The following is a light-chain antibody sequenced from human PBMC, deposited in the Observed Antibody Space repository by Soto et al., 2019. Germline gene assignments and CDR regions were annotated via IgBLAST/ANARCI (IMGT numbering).Light chain of an antibody. CDR1: SHNFGGYNF. Sequence: SALTQPRSVSGSLGKSVTISCSGTSHNFGGYNFVSWYQHPPDNAPTLIIYDVTKRPSGDPYRFSGSKSGNTASLTISGLQAADEADYYCSSYVADDILLFGGGTKLTVL. CDR3: SSYVADDILL. J-gene: IGLJ2*01. CDR2: DVT. V-gene: IGLV2-11*01.